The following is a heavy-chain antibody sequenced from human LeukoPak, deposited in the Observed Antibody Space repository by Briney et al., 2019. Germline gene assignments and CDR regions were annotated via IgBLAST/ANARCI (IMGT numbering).Heavy chain of an antibody. V-gene: IGHV1-46*01. CDR2: INPSGGGR. Sequence: ASVKVSCKASGYTFTSYYIHWVRQAPGQGLEWMGIINPSGGGRSFAQRFQGRITITRDTSTSTVYMELSRLTSEDTAVYFCARDKGIPSPGTGALDDWGQGTLVTVSS. J-gene: IGHJ4*02. CDR1: GYTFTSYY. CDR3: ARDKGIPSPGTGALDD. D-gene: IGHD6-13*01.